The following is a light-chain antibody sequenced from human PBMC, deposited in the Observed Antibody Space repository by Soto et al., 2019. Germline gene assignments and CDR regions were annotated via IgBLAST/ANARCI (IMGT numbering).Light chain of an antibody. CDR3: HQRQYWPPIT. Sequence: DIQMTQSPSTLSASQGDRVTITCRASQSISSWLAWYQQKPGKAPKLMIYDASSLETGVPSRFSGSGSGTEFTLTISSLEPEDFAVYYCHQRQYWPPITFGQGTRLEIK. CDR2: DAS. CDR1: QSISSW. J-gene: IGKJ5*01. V-gene: IGKV1-5*01.